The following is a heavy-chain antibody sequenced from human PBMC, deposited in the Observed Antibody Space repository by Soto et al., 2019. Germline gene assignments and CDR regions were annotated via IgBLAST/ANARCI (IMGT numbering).Heavy chain of an antibody. Sequence: SPTLSLTCAISGDSVSSNSAAWNWIRQSPSRGLEWLGRTYYRSKWYNDYAVSVKSRITINPDTSKNQFSLQLNSVTPEDTAVYYCAREASRYSSSWYDWFDPWGQGTLVTVSS. CDR3: AREASRYSSSWYDWFDP. CDR1: GDSVSSNSAA. CDR2: TYYRSKWYN. V-gene: IGHV6-1*01. J-gene: IGHJ5*02. D-gene: IGHD6-13*01.